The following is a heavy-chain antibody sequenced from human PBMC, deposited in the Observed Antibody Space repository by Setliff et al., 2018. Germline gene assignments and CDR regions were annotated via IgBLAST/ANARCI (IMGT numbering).Heavy chain of an antibody. Sequence: PSETLSLTCTVSGDSISSGSYYWSWIRQPAGKGLEWIGHISPSGSTTYNPSVKSRVTISLDTSKNHFSLKLDSVTAADTALYYCARSPSSGAYWNPRPFYSDYWARGTLVTVSS. CDR3: ARSPSSGAYWNPRPFYSDY. V-gene: IGHV4-61*09. J-gene: IGHJ4*02. CDR2: ISPSGST. CDR1: GDSISSGSYY. D-gene: IGHD1-26*01.